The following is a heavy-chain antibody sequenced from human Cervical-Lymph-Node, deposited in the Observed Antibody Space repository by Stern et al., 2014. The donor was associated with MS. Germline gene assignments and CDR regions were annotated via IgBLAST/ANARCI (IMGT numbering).Heavy chain of an antibody. D-gene: IGHD4-17*01. CDR1: GGSISSGGYY. Sequence: VQLEESGPGLVKPSQTLSLTCTVSGGSISSGGYYWSWIRQHPGKGLEWIGAIYYSGSTYYNPSLKSRVTISVDTSKNQFSLKLSSVTAADTAVYYCARDRTVTTREYYFDYWGQGTLVTVSS. V-gene: IGHV4-31*03. CDR3: ARDRTVTTREYYFDY. J-gene: IGHJ4*02. CDR2: IYYSGST.